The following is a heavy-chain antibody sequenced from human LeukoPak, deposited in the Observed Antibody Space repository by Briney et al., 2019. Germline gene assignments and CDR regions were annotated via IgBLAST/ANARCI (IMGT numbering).Heavy chain of an antibody. V-gene: IGHV3-23*01. CDR3: AKENYYDSSGYFDS. J-gene: IGHJ4*02. CDR1: GLTFRSYA. D-gene: IGHD3-22*01. Sequence: GGSLRLSCAASGLTFRSYAMIWVRQAPGKGLEWFSSISGSSDNTYYADSVKGRFTISRDNSKNTLYLQMNGLRAEDTAVYYCAKENYYDSSGYFDSWGQGTLVTVSS. CDR2: ISGSSDNT.